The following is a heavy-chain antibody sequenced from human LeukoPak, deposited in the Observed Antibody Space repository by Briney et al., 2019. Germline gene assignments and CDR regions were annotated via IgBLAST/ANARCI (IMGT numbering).Heavy chain of an antibody. CDR1: GDSISSSSYY. V-gene: IGHV4-39*01. CDR2: MYYSGST. CDR3: ARRPLTGAYPYYFDS. Sequence: SETLSLTCTVSGDSISSSSYYWGWIRQPPGKGLEWIGSMYYSGSTYYNPSLKSRVTISVDTSKNQFSLKLSSVTAADTAVYYCARRPLTGAYPYYFDSWGQGTLVTVSS. J-gene: IGHJ4*02. D-gene: IGHD7-27*01.